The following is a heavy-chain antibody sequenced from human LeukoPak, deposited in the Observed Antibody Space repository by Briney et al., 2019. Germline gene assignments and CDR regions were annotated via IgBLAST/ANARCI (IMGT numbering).Heavy chain of an antibody. CDR1: GYTFSDYY. J-gene: IGHJ6*02. Sequence: ASVKVSCKASGYTFSDYYMHWVRQAPGQGLEWMGWTNPNSGGTNYAQKFQGWVTMTRDTSITTAYMELSSPRSDDTAIYYCARERQNGLDVWGQGTTVTVSS. CDR2: TNPNSGGT. D-gene: IGHD6-25*01. CDR3: ARERQNGLDV. V-gene: IGHV1-2*04.